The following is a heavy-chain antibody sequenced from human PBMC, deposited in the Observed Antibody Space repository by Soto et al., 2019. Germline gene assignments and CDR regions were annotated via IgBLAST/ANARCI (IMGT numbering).Heavy chain of an antibody. J-gene: IGHJ6*02. V-gene: IGHV1-2*02. CDR1: GYTFTGYY. CDR3: ARVYDYALGYYYYGMDV. CDR2: INPNSGGT. D-gene: IGHD3-16*01. Sequence: WASVKVSCKASGYTFTGYYMHWVRQAPGQGLEWMGWINPNSGGTNYAQKFQGRVTMTRDTSISTAYMELSRLRSDDTAVYYCARVYDYALGYYYYGMDVWGQGTTVTVSS.